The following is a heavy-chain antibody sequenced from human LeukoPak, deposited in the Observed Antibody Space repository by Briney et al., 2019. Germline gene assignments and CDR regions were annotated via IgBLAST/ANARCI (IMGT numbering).Heavy chain of an antibody. D-gene: IGHD3-22*01. Sequence: GGSLRLSCAASGFTFSSYAMHWVRQAPGKGLEWVAVISYDGSNKYYADSVKGRFTISRDNSKNTLYLQMNSLRAEDTAVYYCARDSQDSSGYGNAFDIWGQGTMVTVSS. J-gene: IGHJ3*02. CDR3: ARDSQDSSGYGNAFDI. CDR1: GFTFSSYA. CDR2: ISYDGSNK. V-gene: IGHV3-30-3*01.